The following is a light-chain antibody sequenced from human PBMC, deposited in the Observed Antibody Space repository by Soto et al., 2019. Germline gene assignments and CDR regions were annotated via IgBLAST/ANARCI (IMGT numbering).Light chain of an antibody. CDR3: CLYAGSFVV. CDR1: SSDVGGYNY. CDR2: DVS. Sequence: QSALTQPRSVSGSPGQSVTISCTGTSSDVGGYNYVSWYQQHPGKAPKLMIYDVSKRPSGVPDRFSGSKSGNTASLTFSGLRAEDEADNDSCLYAGSFVVFGGGTNLPGL. J-gene: IGLJ2*01. V-gene: IGLV2-11*01.